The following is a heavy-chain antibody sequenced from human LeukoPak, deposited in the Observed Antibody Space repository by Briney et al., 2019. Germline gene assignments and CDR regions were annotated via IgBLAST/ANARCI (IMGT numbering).Heavy chain of an antibody. CDR2: IYASGST. CDR3: ARGGVLTVPGEWFDP. V-gene: IGHV4-61*02. Sequence: SETLSLXCTVSGGSINSGNYYWSWIRQPAGKGLEWIGRIYASGSTNYNPSLKSRLTISIDTSWNQFSLMLTSVTAADTAVYYCARGGVLTVPGEWFDPWGQGTLVTVSS. CDR1: GGSINSGNYY. J-gene: IGHJ5*02. D-gene: IGHD3-10*01.